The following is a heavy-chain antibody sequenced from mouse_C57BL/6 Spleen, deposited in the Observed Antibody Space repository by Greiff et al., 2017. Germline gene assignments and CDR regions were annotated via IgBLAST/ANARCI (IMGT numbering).Heavy chain of an antibody. Sequence: VQLQQSGPGLVQPSQSLSITCTVSGFSLTSYGVHWVRQSPGQGLEWLGVIWRGGSTDYNAAFMSRLSITKDNSKSQVFFKMNSLQADDTAIYYCAKKSGAENWYFDVWGTGTTVTVAS. CDR3: AKKSGAENWYFDV. CDR2: IWRGGST. V-gene: IGHV2-5*01. J-gene: IGHJ1*03. CDR1: GFSLTSYG. D-gene: IGHD3-3*01.